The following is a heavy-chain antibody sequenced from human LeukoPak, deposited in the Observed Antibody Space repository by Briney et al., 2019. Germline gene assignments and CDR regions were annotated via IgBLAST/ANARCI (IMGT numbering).Heavy chain of an antibody. V-gene: IGHV1-69*06. CDR1: GYTFTSYG. CDR2: IIPIFGTA. D-gene: IGHD3-22*01. J-gene: IGHJ4*02. Sequence: SVKVSCKASGYTFTSYGISWVRQAPGQGLEWMGGIIPIFGTANYAQKFQGRVTITADKSTSTAYMELSSLRSEDTAVYYCARDHNYYDSSGYYDWGQGALVTVSS. CDR3: ARDHNYYDSSGYYD.